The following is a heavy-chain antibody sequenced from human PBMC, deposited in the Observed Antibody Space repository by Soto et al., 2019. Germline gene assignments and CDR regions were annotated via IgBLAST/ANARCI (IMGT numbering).Heavy chain of an antibody. J-gene: IGHJ2*01. Sequence: QVQLQESGPGLVKPSQTLSLTCTVSGGSISSGDYYWSWIRQPPGKGLEWIGYIYYSGSTYYNPSLKSRVTISVDTSKNPVPPKLSSVNAADTAVYYCARAMTGDWYFDLWGRGTLVTVSS. D-gene: IGHD3-10*02. CDR1: GGSISSGDYY. V-gene: IGHV4-30-4*01. CDR2: IYYSGST. CDR3: ARAMTGDWYFDL.